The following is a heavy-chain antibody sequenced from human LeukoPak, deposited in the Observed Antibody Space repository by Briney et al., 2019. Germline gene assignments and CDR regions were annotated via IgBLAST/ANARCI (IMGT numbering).Heavy chain of an antibody. J-gene: IGHJ3*02. CDR3: ATNAGPDPLNVIDI. CDR1: GVSISRNL. D-gene: IGHD2-8*01. CDR2: VYNSGST. Sequence: SETLSLTCVVSGVSISRNLWSWIRQPPGKEPQWIGFVYNSGSTDYNPSLKGRVTISADTSKNQFSLRLSSVTASDTAVYYCATNAGPDPLNVIDIWGLGTMVTVSS. V-gene: IGHV4-59*08.